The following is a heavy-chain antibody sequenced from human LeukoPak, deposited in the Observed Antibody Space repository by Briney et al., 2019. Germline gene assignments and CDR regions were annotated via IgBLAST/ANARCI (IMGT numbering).Heavy chain of an antibody. CDR2: IYYSGST. CDR3: ARDASLLWFGELLPNWFDP. J-gene: IGHJ5*02. V-gene: IGHV4-59*01. Sequence: PSETLSPTCTVSGGSISSYYWSWIRQPPGKGLEWIGYIYYSGSTNYNPSLKSRVTISVDTSKNQFSLKLSSVTAAGTAVYYCARDASLLWFGELLPNWFDPWGQGTLVTVSS. D-gene: IGHD3-10*01. CDR1: GGSISSYY.